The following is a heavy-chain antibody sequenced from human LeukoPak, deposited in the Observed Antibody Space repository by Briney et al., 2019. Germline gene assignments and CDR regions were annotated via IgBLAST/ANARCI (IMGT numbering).Heavy chain of an antibody. V-gene: IGHV3-11*05. CDR2: ISSSSSYT. CDR1: GFTFSDYY. Sequence: GGSLRLSCAASGFTFSDYYMSWIRQAPGKGLEWVSYISSSSSYTNYADSVKGRFTISRDNAKNSLYLQMNSLRAEDTAVYYCAKAGWYSAKTYATYDDAYDIWGQGTMVTVSS. CDR3: AKAGWYSAKTYATYDDAYDI. D-gene: IGHD1-26*01. J-gene: IGHJ3*02.